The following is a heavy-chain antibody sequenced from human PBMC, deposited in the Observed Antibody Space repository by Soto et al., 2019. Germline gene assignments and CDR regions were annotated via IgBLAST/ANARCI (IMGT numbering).Heavy chain of an antibody. CDR2: IYYSGST. V-gene: IGHV4-31*03. J-gene: IGHJ4*02. D-gene: IGHD6-19*01. CDR1: GGSISSGGYY. CDR3: ARVSPNSSGWTVLFDY. Sequence: LSLTCTVSGGSISSGGYYWSWIRQHPGKGLEWIGYIYYSGSTYYNPSLKSRVTISVDTSKNQFSLKLSSVTAADTAVYYCARVSPNSSGWTVLFDYWGQGTLVTVSS.